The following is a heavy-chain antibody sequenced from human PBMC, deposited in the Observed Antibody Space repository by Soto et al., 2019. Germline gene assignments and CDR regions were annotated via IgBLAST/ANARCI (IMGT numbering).Heavy chain of an antibody. CDR2: IYWDEDE. CDR3: ARTPGRGSSGYFDY. D-gene: IGHD1-26*01. V-gene: IGHV2-5*02. J-gene: IGHJ4*02. CDR1: GFSLGSATLG. Sequence: QITLKESGPTLVKPTQTLTLTCTFSGFSLGSATLGVGWIRQPPGKALEWLALIYWDEDERYSPSLKSRLTITKDTSRNQVVLTMTNMDPVDTATYFCARTPGRGSSGYFDYWGRGTLVTVSS.